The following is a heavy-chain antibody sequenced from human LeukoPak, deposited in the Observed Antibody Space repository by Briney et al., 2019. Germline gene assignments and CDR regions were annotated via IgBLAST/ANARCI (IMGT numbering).Heavy chain of an antibody. CDR1: GFTFSSYW. CDR2: INSDGSST. Sequence: GGSLRLSCAASGFTFSSYWMHWVRQAPGKGLVWVSHINSDGSSTTYADSVKGRFTISRDNAKNTLYLQMNTLRVEDTAVYYCARGGVYSSGSYYLYYFDYWGQGTLVTVSS. D-gene: IGHD6-19*01. CDR3: ARGGVYSSGSYYLYYFDY. J-gene: IGHJ4*02. V-gene: IGHV3-74*01.